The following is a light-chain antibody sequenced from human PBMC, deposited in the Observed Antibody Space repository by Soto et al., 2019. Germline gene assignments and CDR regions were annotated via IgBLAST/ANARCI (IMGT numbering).Light chain of an antibody. Sequence: DIQITQSPSTLSAFVGDRVTITCRASQSIGRWLAWYQQKPGKAPKLLIYDVSTLDSGVPSRFSGSASGTEFTLTINNLESDDFATYYCQQYHRYSTFGQGTKVDI. CDR1: QSIGRW. J-gene: IGKJ1*01. CDR2: DVS. V-gene: IGKV1-5*01. CDR3: QQYHRYST.